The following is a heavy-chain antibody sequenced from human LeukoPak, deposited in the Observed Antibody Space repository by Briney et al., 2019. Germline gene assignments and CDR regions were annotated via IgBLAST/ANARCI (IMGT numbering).Heavy chain of an antibody. CDR1: GFTFSSYG. CDR2: ISYDGSNK. CDR3: ARGLVTMNLAFDF. Sequence: PGRSLRLSCAASGFTFSSYGMHWVRQAPGKGLEWVAVISYDGSNKYYADSVKGRFTISRDNSKNTLYLQMNSLRPEDMAVYYCARGLVTMNLAFDFWGQGTMVTVSS. D-gene: IGHD3-22*01. V-gene: IGHV3-30*03. J-gene: IGHJ3*01.